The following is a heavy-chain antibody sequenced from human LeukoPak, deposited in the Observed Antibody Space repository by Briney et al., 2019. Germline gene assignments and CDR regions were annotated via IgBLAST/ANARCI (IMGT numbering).Heavy chain of an antibody. J-gene: IGHJ4*02. CDR1: GASINTYS. Sequence: SETLPLTCTVSGASINTYSWSWVRQSPGKELYWIGCIYDTETTNYNPSLKSRVTISVDTSKNQFSLKLSSVTAADTAVYYCARHATTWFGELSYFDYWGQGTLVTVSS. D-gene: IGHD3-10*01. CDR2: IYDTETT. V-gene: IGHV4-59*08. CDR3: ARHATTWFGELSYFDY.